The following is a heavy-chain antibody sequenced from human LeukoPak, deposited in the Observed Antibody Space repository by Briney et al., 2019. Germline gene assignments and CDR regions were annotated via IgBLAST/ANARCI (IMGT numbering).Heavy chain of an antibody. CDR2: IYVDGRTT. V-gene: IGHV3-74*01. Sequence: GGSLRLSCVASGFTFSNYWMHWVRQPPGKGPVWVSRIYVDGRTTNYADSVKGRFTISRDNAKNTVYLEMNSLSAEDTAIYYCIRDFRSADLWGQGTLVTVTS. CDR1: GFTFSNYW. CDR3: IRDFRSADL. J-gene: IGHJ5*02.